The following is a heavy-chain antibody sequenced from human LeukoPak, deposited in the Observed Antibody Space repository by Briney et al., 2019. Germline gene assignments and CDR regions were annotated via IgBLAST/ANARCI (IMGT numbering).Heavy chain of an antibody. D-gene: IGHD3-3*01. CDR3: ARESGCPLRRFDP. Sequence: PGGSLRLSCAASGFTFSSYEMNWVRQAPGKGLEWVSYISSSGSTIYYADSVKGRFTISRGNAKNSLYLQMNSLRAEDTAVYYCARESGCPLRRFDPWGQGTLVTVSS. J-gene: IGHJ5*02. CDR2: ISSSGSTI. CDR1: GFTFSSYE. V-gene: IGHV3-48*03.